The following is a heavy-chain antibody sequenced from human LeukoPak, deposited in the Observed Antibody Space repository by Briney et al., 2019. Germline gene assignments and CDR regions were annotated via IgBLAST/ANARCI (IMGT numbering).Heavy chain of an antibody. CDR1: GFTFSSYA. Sequence: GGSLRLSCAASGFTFSSYAMHWVRQAPGKGLEWVALISYDGSNKYYADSVKARFTISRDNSKNTLYLQMNSLRAEDTAVYYCAKDFNSGSYYTVDYWGQGTLVTVSS. CDR3: AKDFNSGSYYTVDY. CDR2: ISYDGSNK. V-gene: IGHV3-30*04. D-gene: IGHD1-26*01. J-gene: IGHJ4*02.